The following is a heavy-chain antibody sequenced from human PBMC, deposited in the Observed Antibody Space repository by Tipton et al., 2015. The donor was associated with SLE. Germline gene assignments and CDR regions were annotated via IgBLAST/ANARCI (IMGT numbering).Heavy chain of an antibody. CDR2: IKQDGSEK. J-gene: IGHJ6*02. CDR3: ARDRESSSWTYYYYYGMDV. V-gene: IGHV3-7*01. Sequence: SLRLSCAASGFTFSSYWMSWVRQAPGKGLEWVANIKQDGSEKYYVDSVKGRFTISRDNAKNSLYLQMNSLRAEDTAVYYCARDRESSSWTYYYYYGMDVWGQGTTVTVSS. D-gene: IGHD6-13*01. CDR1: GFTFSSYW.